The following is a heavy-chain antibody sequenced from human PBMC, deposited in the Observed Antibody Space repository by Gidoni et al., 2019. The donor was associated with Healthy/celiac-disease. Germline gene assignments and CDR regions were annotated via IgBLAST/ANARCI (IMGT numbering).Heavy chain of an antibody. CDR3: ARDSGYEDGWYGVAFDI. J-gene: IGHJ3*02. CDR1: GGSISSYY. Sequence: QVQLQASGPGLVKPSENLYLPCTVSGGSISSYYWSCIRQPPGKGLEWIGYIYSSGSTNYNPSLKSRVTISVDTSKNQFSLKLSSVAAADTAVYYCARDSGYEDGWYGVAFDIWGQGTMVTVSS. V-gene: IGHV4-59*01. CDR2: IYSSGST. D-gene: IGHD5-12*01.